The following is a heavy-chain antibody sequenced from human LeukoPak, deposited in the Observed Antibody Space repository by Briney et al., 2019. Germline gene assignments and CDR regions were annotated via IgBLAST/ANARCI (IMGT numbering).Heavy chain of an antibody. CDR2: ISGSGGST. V-gene: IGHV3-23*01. CDR1: GFSFSRYA. Sequence: PGGSLRLSCAASGFSFSRYAMSWVRQAPGKGLEWVSAISGSGGSTYYADSVEGRFTISRDNSKNTLYVQINSLRAEDTAVYYCAKDGTSSGWYFDYWGQGALVTVSS. CDR3: AKDGTSSGWYFDY. D-gene: IGHD6-19*01. J-gene: IGHJ4*02.